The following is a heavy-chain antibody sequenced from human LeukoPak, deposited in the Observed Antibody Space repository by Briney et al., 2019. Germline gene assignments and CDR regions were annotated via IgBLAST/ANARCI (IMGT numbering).Heavy chain of an antibody. CDR1: GFTFSDHY. Sequence: GGSLRLSCAASGFTFSDHYMDWLRQAPGKGLEWVGRTRNKANSYTTEYAASVKGRFTISRDDSKNSLYLQMNSLKTEDTAVYYCARDRRVVVAATYYYYYMDVWGKGTTVTVSS. CDR3: ARDRRVVVAATYYYYYMDV. CDR2: TRNKANSYTT. V-gene: IGHV3-72*01. J-gene: IGHJ6*03. D-gene: IGHD2-15*01.